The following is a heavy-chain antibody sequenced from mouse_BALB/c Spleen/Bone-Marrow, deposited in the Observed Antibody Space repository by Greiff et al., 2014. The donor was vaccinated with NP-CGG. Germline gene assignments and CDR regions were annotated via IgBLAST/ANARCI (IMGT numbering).Heavy chain of an antibody. CDR1: GYTFTSYW. D-gene: IGHD1-2*01. V-gene: IGHV1S22*01. CDR3: TPRLRY. CDR2: IYPGSGST. Sequence: LQQSGSELVRPGASVKLSCKASGYTFTSYWMHWVKQRPGQGLEWIGNIYPGSGSTNYDEKFKSKATLTVDTSSSTAHMQLSSLTSEDSAVYYCTPRLRYWGQGTTLTVSS. J-gene: IGHJ2*01.